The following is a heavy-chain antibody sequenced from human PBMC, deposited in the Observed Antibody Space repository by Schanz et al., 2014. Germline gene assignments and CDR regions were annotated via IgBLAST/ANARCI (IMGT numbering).Heavy chain of an antibody. D-gene: IGHD5-12*01. CDR3: AREYSSGGTVYY. CDR1: GFTFSSYG. J-gene: IGHJ4*02. CDR2: ILYDGSNK. Sequence: QVQLVESGGGVAQPGRSLRLSCAASGFTFSSYGMHWVRQAPGKGLEWVAVILYDGSNKYYADSVKGRFTISRDNSKNTLYLQMNSLRVEDTALYYCAREYSSGGTVYYWGQGTLVTVSS. V-gene: IGHV3-30*03.